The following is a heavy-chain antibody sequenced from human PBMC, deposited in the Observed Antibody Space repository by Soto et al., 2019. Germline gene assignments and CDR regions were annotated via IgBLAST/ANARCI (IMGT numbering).Heavy chain of an antibody. J-gene: IGHJ4*02. CDR2: INHRGST. Sequence: QVQLQPLGAGLLKPSETLSLTCAVYGGSFSGYYWSWIRQPPGKGRGWIGEINHRGSTNYNPSLKSRVTIAVDTAKNQFSLKLSSVTAADTAVYYCASHANEYSSARGFDYWGQGTLVTVSS. CDR3: ASHANEYSSARGFDY. V-gene: IGHV4-34*01. CDR1: GGSFSGYY. D-gene: IGHD6-6*01.